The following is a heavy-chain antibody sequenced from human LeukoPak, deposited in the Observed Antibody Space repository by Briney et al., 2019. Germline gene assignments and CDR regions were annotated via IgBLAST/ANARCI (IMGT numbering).Heavy chain of an antibody. Sequence: GGSLRLSCAASGFTFSSYWMHWVRQAPGKGLVWVSRINSDGSSTYYADSVKGRFTISRENAKNSLYLQMNSLRAGDTAVYYCARGDCSGGSCYPAPTNAFDIWGQGTMVTVSS. D-gene: IGHD2-15*01. CDR2: INSDGSST. CDR3: ARGDCSGGSCYPAPTNAFDI. CDR1: GFTFSSYW. V-gene: IGHV3-74*01. J-gene: IGHJ3*02.